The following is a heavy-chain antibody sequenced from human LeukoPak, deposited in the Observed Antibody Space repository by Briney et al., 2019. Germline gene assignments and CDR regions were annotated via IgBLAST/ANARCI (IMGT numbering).Heavy chain of an antibody. CDR1: GDGVSSNSAA. V-gene: IGHV6-1*01. J-gene: IGHJ4*02. CDR3: ARSKSGYSSGSDPFDY. CDR2: TYYRSKWYN. Sequence: SQTLSLTCAISGDGVSSNSAAWNWIRQSPSRGLEWLGGTYYRSKWYNDYAVSVKSRITINPDTSKNQFSLQLNSVTPEDTAVYYCARSKSGYSSGSDPFDYWGQGTLVTVSS. D-gene: IGHD6-19*01.